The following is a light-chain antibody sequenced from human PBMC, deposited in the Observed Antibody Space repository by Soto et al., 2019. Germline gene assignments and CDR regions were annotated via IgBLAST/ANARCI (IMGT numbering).Light chain of an antibody. CDR3: QQYGNSLTWT. Sequence: ESLVPQAPGTLTFSPGERASRSWRGSKSVRSRYLAWYQQKPRQAPRLLVYGASSSATAIPDRFSGSGSGTDFSLPISRLQPEDFAAYYYQQYGNSLTWTFGHGTKV. V-gene: IGKV3-20*01. J-gene: IGKJ1*01. CDR2: GAS. CDR1: KSVRSRY.